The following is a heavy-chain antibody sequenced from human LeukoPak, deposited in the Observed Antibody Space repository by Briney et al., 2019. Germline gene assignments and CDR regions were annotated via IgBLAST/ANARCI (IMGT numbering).Heavy chain of an antibody. Sequence: GESLKISCKGSGYSFTSYWIGWVRQMSGKGLEWMGIIYPGDSDTRYSPSFQGQVTISADKSSRIAYLQWSSLKASDTAMYYCARVRSGDYSEDAFDIWGQGTMVTVSS. J-gene: IGHJ3*02. CDR2: IYPGDSDT. CDR3: ARVRSGDYSEDAFDI. D-gene: IGHD1-26*01. V-gene: IGHV5-51*01. CDR1: GYSFTSYW.